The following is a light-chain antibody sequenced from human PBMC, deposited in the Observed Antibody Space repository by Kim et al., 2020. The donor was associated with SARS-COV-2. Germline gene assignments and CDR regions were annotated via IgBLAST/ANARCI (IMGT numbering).Light chain of an antibody. J-gene: IGKJ4*01. CDR2: GAS. CDR3: QQYNSWPPLT. Sequence: EIVMTQSPATLSVSPGERATLSCRASQSVDTFLAWYQQKPGQAPRLLIYGASTRAIGIPDRFSGSGSGTEFTLTISSLQSEDFALYYCQQYNSWPPLTFGGGTKVDIK. CDR1: QSVDTF. V-gene: IGKV3-15*01.